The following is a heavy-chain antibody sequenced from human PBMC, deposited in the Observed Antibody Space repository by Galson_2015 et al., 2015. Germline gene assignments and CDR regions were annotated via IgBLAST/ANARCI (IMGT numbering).Heavy chain of an antibody. J-gene: IGHJ4*02. V-gene: IGHV4-59*01. CDR2: IHYSGST. D-gene: IGHD3-22*01. CDR1: GGPISSSY. Sequence: SETLSLTCPVSGGPISSSYWNWIRQPPGEGLEWIGYIHYSGSTNYNPSLKSRVPISVDTSKNQFSLKLSSVTAADTAVYYGARVGYYYDSSGDSPFDYWGQGTLVTVSS. CDR3: ARVGYYYDSSGDSPFDY.